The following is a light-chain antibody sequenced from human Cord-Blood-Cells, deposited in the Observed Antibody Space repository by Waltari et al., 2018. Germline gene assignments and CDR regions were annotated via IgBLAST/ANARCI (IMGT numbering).Light chain of an antibody. CDR2: EGS. CDR1: SSDVGSYNL. V-gene: IGLV2-23*01. Sequence: PGQSITISCTGPSSDVGSYNLVSWYQQHPGKAPKLMIYEGSKRPSGVSNRFSGSKSGNTASLTISGLQAEDEADYYCCSYAGSSTWVFGGGTKLTVL. CDR3: CSYAGSSTWV. J-gene: IGLJ3*02.